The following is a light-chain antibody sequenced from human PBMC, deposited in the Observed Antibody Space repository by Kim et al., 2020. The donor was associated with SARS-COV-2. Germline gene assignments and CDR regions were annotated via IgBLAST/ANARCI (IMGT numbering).Light chain of an antibody. CDR1: SSDVGSYNS. CDR3: SSHATSSTSV. CDR2: DVS. Sequence: QSVLTQPASVSGSPGQSITISCTGTSSDVGSYNSVSWYQQHPGKAPNLIIYDVSERASGVSNRFSGSQSGNTASLTGSGLRAEDEADYYCSSHATSSTSVFGCGTQLTVL. J-gene: IGLJ7*01. V-gene: IGLV2-14*03.